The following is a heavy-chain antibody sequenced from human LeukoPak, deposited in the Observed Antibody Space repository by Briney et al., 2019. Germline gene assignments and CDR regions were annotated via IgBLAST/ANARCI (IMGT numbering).Heavy chain of an antibody. V-gene: IGHV3-23*01. CDR1: GFTFTSYA. Sequence: PGGSLRLSCAASGFTFTSYAMSWVRQAPGKGLEWVSAISGSGGSTYYADSVKGRFTISRDNSKNTLYLQMNSLRAEDTAVYYCANKPYILTGDYSYWGQGTLVTVSS. CDR2: ISGSGGST. D-gene: IGHD3-9*01. J-gene: IGHJ4*02. CDR3: ANKPYILTGDYSY.